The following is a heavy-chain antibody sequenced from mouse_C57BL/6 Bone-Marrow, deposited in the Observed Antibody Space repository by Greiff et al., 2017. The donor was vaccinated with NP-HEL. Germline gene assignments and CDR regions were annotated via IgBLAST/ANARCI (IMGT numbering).Heavy chain of an antibody. Sequence: EVQLQQSGPELVKPGASVKISCKASGYTFTDYYMNWVKQSHGKSLEWIGDINPNNGGTSYNQKFKGKATLTVDKSSSTAYMELRSLTSEDSAVYHCARSSYYGAMDYWGQGTSVTVSS. D-gene: IGHD1-1*01. J-gene: IGHJ4*01. CDR2: INPNNGGT. CDR1: GYTFTDYY. V-gene: IGHV1-26*01. CDR3: ARSSYYGAMDY.